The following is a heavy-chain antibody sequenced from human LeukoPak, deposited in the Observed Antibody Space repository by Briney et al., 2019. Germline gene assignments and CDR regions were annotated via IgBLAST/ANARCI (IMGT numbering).Heavy chain of an antibody. CDR2: FDPEDGEDGET. D-gene: IGHD5-12*01. J-gene: IGHJ4*02. V-gene: IGHV1-24*01. Sequence: GASVKVSCKVSGYSLLEVAMHWVRQAPGKGPEWVGSFDPEDGEDGETHYAQKLQGRVTMTEDASTDTAYMELNSLRSEDTAVYYCAMTDRYAGRPFDYWGQGTLVTVSS. CDR1: GYSLLEVA. CDR3: AMTDRYAGRPFDY.